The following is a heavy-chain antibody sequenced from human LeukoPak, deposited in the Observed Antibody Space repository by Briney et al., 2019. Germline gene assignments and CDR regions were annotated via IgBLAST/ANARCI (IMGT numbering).Heavy chain of an antibody. Sequence: PSETLSLTCTVSGGSISSYYWTWIRQPAGKGLEWIGRIYTTGSTNYNPSLNSRVTMSVDTSKNQLSLKLSSVTAADTAVYYCARRIAVAGKAGFDYWGQGTLVTVSS. V-gene: IGHV4-4*07. D-gene: IGHD6-19*01. J-gene: IGHJ4*02. CDR1: GGSISSYY. CDR3: ARRIAVAGKAGFDY. CDR2: IYTTGST.